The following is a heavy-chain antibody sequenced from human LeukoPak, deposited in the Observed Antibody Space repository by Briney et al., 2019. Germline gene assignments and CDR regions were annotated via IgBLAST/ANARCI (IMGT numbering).Heavy chain of an antibody. J-gene: IGHJ4*02. D-gene: IGHD3-3*01. CDR2: IYYSGST. Sequence: SETLSLTCTVSGGSISSYYWSWIRQPPGKGLEGIGYIYYSGSTNYNPSLKSRVTISVDTSKNQFSLKLSSVTAADTAVYYCARGELRFLEWLSYWGQGTLVTVSS. V-gene: IGHV4-59*12. CDR3: ARGELRFLEWLSY. CDR1: GGSISSYY.